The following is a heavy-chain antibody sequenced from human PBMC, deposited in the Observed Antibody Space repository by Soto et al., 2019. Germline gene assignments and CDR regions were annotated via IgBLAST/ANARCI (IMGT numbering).Heavy chain of an antibody. D-gene: IGHD3-16*01. J-gene: IGHJ6*02. Sequence: GGALRLSCEASGFTFSSYDMHWVRLVTGKGLEWVAATQTAGDPYYSASVEGRFTIYREDAKNSLYLQMNSLTAGDTAVYFCARGRFGPQGEYYSPMDVWGQGTTVTVSS. V-gene: IGHV3-13*05. CDR1: GFTFSSYD. CDR3: ARGRFGPQGEYYSPMDV. CDR2: TQTAGDP.